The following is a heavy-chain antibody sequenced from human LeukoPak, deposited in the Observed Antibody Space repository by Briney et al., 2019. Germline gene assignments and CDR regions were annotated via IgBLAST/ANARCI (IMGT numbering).Heavy chain of an antibody. CDR3: AFRGVIPNYFDY. D-gene: IGHD3-10*01. Sequence: ASVKVSCKASGYTFKTYSFTWVRQAPGQGLEWMGRISAYNGDTNYAQKFQGRVALTADTLTRTGYMELTSLRSDVTAVYYCAFRGVIPNYFDYWGQGSLVTVSS. CDR2: ISAYNGDT. J-gene: IGHJ4*02. CDR1: GYTFKTYS. V-gene: IGHV1-18*01.